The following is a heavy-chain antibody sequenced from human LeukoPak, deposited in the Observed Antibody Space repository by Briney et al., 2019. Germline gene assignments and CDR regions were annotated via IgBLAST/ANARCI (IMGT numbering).Heavy chain of an antibody. CDR1: GFTFSTYD. D-gene: IGHD2-21*02. Sequence: GGSLRLSCAASGFTFSTYDMHWVRQTTGKGLEWVSAIDTAGGTYYPGSVEGRFTISRENAKNSFHLQMNSLRAADTAVYYCVREGFCGGDCPGYFDLWGRGTLVTVSS. V-gene: IGHV3-13*04. CDR2: IDTAGGT. J-gene: IGHJ2*01. CDR3: VREGFCGGDCPGYFDL.